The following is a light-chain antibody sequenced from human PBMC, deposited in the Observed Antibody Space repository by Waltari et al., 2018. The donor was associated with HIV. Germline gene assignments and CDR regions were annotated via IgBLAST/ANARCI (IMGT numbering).Light chain of an antibody. V-gene: IGKV3-15*01. CDR2: GAS. CDR3: QQYNNWPLT. CDR1: QSVSST. Sequence: EIVMTQSSATLSVSPGQRATLSCRASQSVSSTLAWYQQKPGQAPRLLIYGASTRATGIPARFSGSGSGTEFILTISSLQSEDFAVYYCQQYNNWPLTFGGGTKVEIK. J-gene: IGKJ4*01.